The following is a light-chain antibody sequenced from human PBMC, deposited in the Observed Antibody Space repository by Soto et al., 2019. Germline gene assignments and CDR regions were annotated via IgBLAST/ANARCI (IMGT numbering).Light chain of an antibody. CDR3: QQYSVYPPT. V-gene: IGKV1-16*01. CDR2: ATS. CDR1: QGIRDY. J-gene: IGKJ1*01. Sequence: DIQMTQSPSSLSASVGDRVTITCRASQGIRDYLAWFQQIPGKAPKSLIYATSSLRSGVPSRFSGSGSGTEYTLTINSLQPEDFATYYCQQYSVYPPTFGQGTKVDI.